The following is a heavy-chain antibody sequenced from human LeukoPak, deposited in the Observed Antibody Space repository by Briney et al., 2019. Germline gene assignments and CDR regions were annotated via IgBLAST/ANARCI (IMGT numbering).Heavy chain of an antibody. D-gene: IGHD1-26*01. CDR1: GFTVSNKY. V-gene: IGHV3-53*01. J-gene: IGHJ4*02. CDR3: ARDRGSTEFDY. Sequence: PGGSLRLSCAASGFTVSNKYMTWVRQAPGKGLEWVSLIYSDGRTYYADSVKGRFTISRDNAKNTLYLQMNSLGAEDTAVYYCARDRGSTEFDYWGQGTLVTVSS. CDR2: IYSDGRT.